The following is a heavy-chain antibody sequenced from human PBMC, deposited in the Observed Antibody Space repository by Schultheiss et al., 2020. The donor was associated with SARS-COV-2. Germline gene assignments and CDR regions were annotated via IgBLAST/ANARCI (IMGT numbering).Heavy chain of an antibody. D-gene: IGHD6-6*01. Sequence: SETLSLTCAVYGGSFSGYYWSWIRQPPGKGLEWIGEINHSGSTNYNPSLKSRVTISVDTSKNQFSLKLSSVTAADTAVYYCVKGLDSSSVPPVGYFDYWGQGTLVTVSS. CDR1: GGSFSGYY. CDR3: VKGLDSSSVPPVGYFDY. V-gene: IGHV4-34*01. CDR2: INHSGST. J-gene: IGHJ4*02.